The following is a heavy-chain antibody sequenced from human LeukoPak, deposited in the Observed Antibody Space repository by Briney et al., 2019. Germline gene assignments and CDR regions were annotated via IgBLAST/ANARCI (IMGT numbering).Heavy chain of an antibody. CDR1: GGSFSGYY. V-gene: IGHV4-34*01. Sequence: SETLSLTCAVYGGSFSGYYWSWIRQPPGKGLEWIGEINHSGSTNYNPSLKSRVTISVDTSKNQFSLKLSSVSAADTAVYYCARGRHVSSGYDLRYFQHWGQGTLVTVSS. CDR3: ARGRHVSSGYDLRYFQH. CDR2: INHSGST. D-gene: IGHD5-12*01. J-gene: IGHJ1*01.